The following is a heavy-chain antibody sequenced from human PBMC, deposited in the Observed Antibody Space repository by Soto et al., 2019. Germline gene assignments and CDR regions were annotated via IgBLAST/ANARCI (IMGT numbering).Heavy chain of an antibody. D-gene: IGHD5-12*01. CDR2: FDPEDGET. CDR3: ATESRYSGYDSYFDY. J-gene: IGHJ4*02. V-gene: IGHV1-24*01. CDR1: GYTLAELS. Sequence: GASVKVSCKVSGYTLAELSMHWVRQAPGKGLEWMGGFDPEDGETIYAQKFQGRVTMTEDTSTDTAYMKLSSLRSEDTAVYYCATESRYSGYDSYFDYWGQGTLVTVSS.